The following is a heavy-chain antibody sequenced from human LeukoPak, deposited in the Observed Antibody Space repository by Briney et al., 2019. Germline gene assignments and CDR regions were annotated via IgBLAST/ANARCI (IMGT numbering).Heavy chain of an antibody. CDR3: ARSVATVYFDY. D-gene: IGHD5-12*01. J-gene: IGHJ4*02. CDR1: GGSFSSGSYY. V-gene: IGHV4-61*01. Sequence: SETLSLTCTVSGGSFSSGSYYWSWIRQPPGKGLGWIGYIYYSGSTNYNPSLKSRVTISVDTSKNQFSLKLSSVTAADTAVYYCARSVATVYFDYWGQGTLVTVSS. CDR2: IYYSGST.